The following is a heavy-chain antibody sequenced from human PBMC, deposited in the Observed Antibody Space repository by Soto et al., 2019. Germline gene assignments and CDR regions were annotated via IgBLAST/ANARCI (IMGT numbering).Heavy chain of an antibody. CDR2: INSDGSST. Sequence: GVSLRLSCAASGFTFSSYWMHWVRQAPGKGLVWVSRINSDGSSTSYADSVKGRFTISRDNAKNTLYLQMNSLRAEDTDVEYCARGRIAAYHFDYWGQGTLVTVSS. J-gene: IGHJ4*02. V-gene: IGHV3-74*01. CDR3: ARGRIAAYHFDY. D-gene: IGHD6-6*01. CDR1: GFTFSSYW.